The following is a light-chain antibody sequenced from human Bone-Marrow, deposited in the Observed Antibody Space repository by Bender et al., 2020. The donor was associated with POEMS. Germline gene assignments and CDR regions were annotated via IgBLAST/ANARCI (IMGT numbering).Light chain of an antibody. CDR3: SSYTSSTTLV. Sequence: QSALTQPPSASGSPGQSVTISCTGTSSDLGASDYVTWYQQHPGKAPKLMIYDVTKRPSGVPDRFSGSKSGTTASLTVSGLQAEDEADYYCSSYTSSTTLVFGGGTKLTVL. CDR1: SSDLGASDY. J-gene: IGLJ2*01. CDR2: DVT. V-gene: IGLV2-8*01.